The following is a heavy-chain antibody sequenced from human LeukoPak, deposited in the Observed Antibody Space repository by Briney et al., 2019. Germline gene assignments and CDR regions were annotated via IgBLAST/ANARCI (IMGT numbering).Heavy chain of an antibody. D-gene: IGHD3/OR15-3a*01. J-gene: IGHJ4*02. Sequence: GGSLRLSCAASGFTFRNYWMSWIRQAPGRGPEWVANIKLDGTQKNYIQSVRGRFTISRDNARNFLYLQLSSLRAEDTAVYYCPRDFWTDYWGQGTLVTVSS. V-gene: IGHV3-7*01. CDR3: PRDFWTDY. CDR1: GFTFRNYW. CDR2: IKLDGTQK.